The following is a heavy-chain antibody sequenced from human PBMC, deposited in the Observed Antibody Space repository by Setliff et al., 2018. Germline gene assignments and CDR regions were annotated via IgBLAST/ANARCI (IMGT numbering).Heavy chain of an antibody. J-gene: IGHJ3*02. CDR1: GYTFTSHY. V-gene: IGHV1-46*01. Sequence: VASVKVSCKASGYTFTSHYMHWVRQAPGLGLAWMGTINPSSGRTSYAQKFQGRVTMTRDTSTSTVYMDMSSLRSEDTAVYYCARDVFPYHYEGAFDIWGQGTMVTVSS. D-gene: IGHD3-22*01. CDR2: INPSSGRT. CDR3: ARDVFPYHYEGAFDI.